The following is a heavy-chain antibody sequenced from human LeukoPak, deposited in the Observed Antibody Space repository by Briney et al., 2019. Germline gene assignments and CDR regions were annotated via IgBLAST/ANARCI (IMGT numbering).Heavy chain of an antibody. J-gene: IGHJ4*02. V-gene: IGHV1-18*01. CDR3: ARDRARFGGLLGVLGY. Sequence: ASVKVPCKASGYTFTSYGISWVRQAPGQGLEWMGWISAYNGNTNYAQKLQGRVTMTTDTSTSTAYMELRSLRSDDTAVYYCARDRARFGGLLGVLGYWGQGTLVTVSS. D-gene: IGHD3-10*01. CDR1: GYTFTSYG. CDR2: ISAYNGNT.